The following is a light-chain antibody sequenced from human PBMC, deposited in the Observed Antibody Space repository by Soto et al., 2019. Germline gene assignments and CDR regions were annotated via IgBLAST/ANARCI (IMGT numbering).Light chain of an antibody. CDR2: ELK. Sequence: QSVLTQPASVSGSPGQSITISCTGTSSDVGGYNYVSWYQQHPGKAPKLIIYELKNRPSGVSNRFSGSKSGNTASLTISGLQAEDEADYYCSSYTSSSPYVFGTGTKVTVL. J-gene: IGLJ1*01. CDR3: SSYTSSSPYV. CDR1: SSDVGGYNY. V-gene: IGLV2-14*01.